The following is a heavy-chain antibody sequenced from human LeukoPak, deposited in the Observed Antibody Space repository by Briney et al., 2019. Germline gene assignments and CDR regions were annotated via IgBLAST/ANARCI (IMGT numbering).Heavy chain of an antibody. D-gene: IGHD6-13*01. V-gene: IGHV3-23*01. J-gene: IGHJ5*02. Sequence: GGSLRLSCAAPELTFTTNAMSWVRRAPGKGLNWVPPISGSGGSTYYADSVKGRFTISRDNSKNTLYLQMNSLRAEDTAVYYCAKDHSDSIAAAGTVFDPWGQGTLVTVSS. CDR2: ISGSGGST. CDR1: ELTFTTNA. CDR3: AKDHSDSIAAAGTVFDP.